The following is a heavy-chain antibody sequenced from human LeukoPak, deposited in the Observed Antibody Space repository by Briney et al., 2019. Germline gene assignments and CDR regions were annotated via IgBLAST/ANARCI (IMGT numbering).Heavy chain of an antibody. Sequence: SETLSLICAVYGGSFSGYYWSWSRQPPGKGLEWIGEINHSGNTNYNPSLTSRVTILVDTSKNQFSLKLTSVTAADTAVYYCARTFRNSGWGIDYWGQGTQVTVSS. CDR3: ARTFRNSGWGIDY. J-gene: IGHJ4*02. V-gene: IGHV4-34*01. D-gene: IGHD6-19*01. CDR1: GGSFSGYY. CDR2: INHSGNT.